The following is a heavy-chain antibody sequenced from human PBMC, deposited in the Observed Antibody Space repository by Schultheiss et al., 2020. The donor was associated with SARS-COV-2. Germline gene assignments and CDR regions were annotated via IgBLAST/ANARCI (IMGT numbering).Heavy chain of an antibody. Sequence: SQTLSLTCTVSGGSVSNGDHTWSWTRQPPGKGLEWIGYIYYSGSTNYNPSLKSRVTISVDTSKNQFSLKLSSVTAADTAVYYCARVPYGDPYWYFDLWGRGTLVTVSS. J-gene: IGHJ2*01. CDR3: ARVPYGDPYWYFDL. V-gene: IGHV4-61*08. CDR1: GGSVSNGDHT. D-gene: IGHD4-17*01. CDR2: IYYSGST.